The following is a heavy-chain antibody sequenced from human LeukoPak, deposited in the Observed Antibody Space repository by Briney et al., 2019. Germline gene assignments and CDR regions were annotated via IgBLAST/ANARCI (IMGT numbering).Heavy chain of an antibody. CDR2: INPGGSWT. J-gene: IGHJ5*02. CDR1: GYTFTSYG. CDR3: ARDNSVGDTAWWFDP. D-gene: IGHD1-26*01. Sequence: ASVKVSCKASGYTFTSYGISWVRQAPGQGLEWMGVINPGGSWTSYARKFQGRVTMTRDMSTSTDYMELSSLRSEDTAVYYCARDNSVGDTAWWFDPWGQGTLVTVSS. V-gene: IGHV1-46*01.